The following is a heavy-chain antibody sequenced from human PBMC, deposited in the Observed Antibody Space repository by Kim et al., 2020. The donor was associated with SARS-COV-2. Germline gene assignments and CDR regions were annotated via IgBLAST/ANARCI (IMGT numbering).Heavy chain of an antibody. CDR3: ARSDPRGGNWFGP. V-gene: IGHV1-2*02. J-gene: IGHJ5*02. CDR1: GYTFTDYY. CDR2: INPNSGGT. Sequence: ASVKVSCRAFGYTFTDYYVHWVRQAPGQGLEWMGWINPNSGGTNYAQRFQGRVTMTRDTSITTAYMELSKLRSDDTAVDYCARSDPRGGNWFGPWGQGTL. D-gene: IGHD3-16*01.